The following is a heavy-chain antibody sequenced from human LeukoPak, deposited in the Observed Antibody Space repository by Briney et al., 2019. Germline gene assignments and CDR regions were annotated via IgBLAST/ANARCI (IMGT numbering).Heavy chain of an antibody. Sequence: GASVKVSCKSSGYTFTGYYSHWVRQAPGQGLEWMGFINPNRGGTNYAQKFHVRVTMTRDTSISTAYTELSRLRSDDTAVYYCARDREYQLLEVMVDSWGQGTLVTVSS. J-gene: IGHJ4*02. D-gene: IGHD2-2*01. V-gene: IGHV1-2*02. CDR3: ARDREYQLLEVMVDS. CDR2: INPNRGGT. CDR1: GYTFTGYY.